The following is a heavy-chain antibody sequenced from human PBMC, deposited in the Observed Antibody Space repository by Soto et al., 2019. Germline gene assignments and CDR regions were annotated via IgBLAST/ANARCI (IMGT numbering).Heavy chain of an antibody. J-gene: IGHJ6*03. CDR1: GFTFSSYG. V-gene: IGHV3-30*18. Sequence: QVQLVESGGGVVQPGRSLRLSCAASGFTFSSYGMHWVRQAPGKGLEWVAVISYDGSNKYYADSVKGRFNISRDNSKNTLYQQMNSLRAEDTAVYYCAKQGGKKLQWLVTYYYYMDVWGKGTTVTVSS. D-gene: IGHD6-19*01. CDR3: AKQGGKKLQWLVTYYYYMDV. CDR2: ISYDGSNK.